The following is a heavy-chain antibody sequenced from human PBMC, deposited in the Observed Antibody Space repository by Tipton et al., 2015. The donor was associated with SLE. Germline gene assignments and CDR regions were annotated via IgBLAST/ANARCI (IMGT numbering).Heavy chain of an antibody. J-gene: IGHJ5*02. Sequence: GSLRLSCAASGFTFSTYTMNWVRQAPGKGLEWVSSISSSSSYIYYADSVKGRFTISRDNAENSLFLQMNSLRAEDTAVYYCARDPPDYGDYEGGPLAWGQGTLVTVSA. CDR1: GFTFSTYT. CDR3: ARDPPDYGDYEGGPLA. D-gene: IGHD4-17*01. CDR2: ISSSSSYI. V-gene: IGHV3-21*01.